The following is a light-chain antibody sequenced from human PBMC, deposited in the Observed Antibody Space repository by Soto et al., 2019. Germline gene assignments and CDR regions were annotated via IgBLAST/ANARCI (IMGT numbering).Light chain of an antibody. CDR3: SAYAGSNNFV. CDR2: DVN. Sequence: QSVLTQPRSVSGSPGQSVTISCTGTSSDVGGYNYVSWYQQHPGKAPKVIIYDVNKRPSGVPDRFSGSKSGNTASLTISGLQPEDEADYYCSAYAGSNNFVFGSGTKLTVL. CDR1: SSDVGGYNY. J-gene: IGLJ1*01. V-gene: IGLV2-11*01.